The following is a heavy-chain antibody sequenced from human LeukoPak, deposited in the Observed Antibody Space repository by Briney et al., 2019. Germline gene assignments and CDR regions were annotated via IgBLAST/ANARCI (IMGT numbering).Heavy chain of an antibody. CDR1: GGSISSYY. Sequence: SETLSLTCTVSGGSISSYYWSWIRQPPGKGLEWIGYIYYSGSTNYNPSLKSRVTISVDTSKNQFSLKLSSVTAADTAVYYCARGTGGVIAPFDYWGRGTLVTVSS. V-gene: IGHV4-59*01. J-gene: IGHJ4*02. D-gene: IGHD3-16*02. CDR3: ARGTGGVIAPFDY. CDR2: IYYSGST.